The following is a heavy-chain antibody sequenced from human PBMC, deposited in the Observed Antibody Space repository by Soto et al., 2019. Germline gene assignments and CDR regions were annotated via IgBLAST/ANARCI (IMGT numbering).Heavy chain of an antibody. V-gene: IGHV1-18*04. CDR2: ISAYNGNT. Sequence: QVQLVQSGAEVKKPGASVKVSCKASGYTFTSYGISWVRQAPGQGLEWMGWISAYNGNTNYAQKLQGRVTMTTDTSTSTAYMELRSLRSDDTAVYYCARGGAGLMTTVTTEGTGPYYGMDVWGQGTTVTVSS. D-gene: IGHD4-17*01. J-gene: IGHJ6*02. CDR1: GYTFTSYG. CDR3: ARGGAGLMTTVTTEGTGPYYGMDV.